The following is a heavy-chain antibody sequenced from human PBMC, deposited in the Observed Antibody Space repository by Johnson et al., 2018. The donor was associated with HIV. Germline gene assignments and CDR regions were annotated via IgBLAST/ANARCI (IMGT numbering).Heavy chain of an antibody. V-gene: IGHV3-74*02. CDR3: ARVQRSGWFHTDAFDL. Sequence: VQLVESGGGVVQPGRSLRLSCAASGFTFSRYWMDWVRQAPGKGLVWVSRIKSDGSSTAYADSVKDRFTISRDNSNNILFLQMSSLRSDDTAVYFCARVQRSGWFHTDAFDLWGQGTMVTVSS. D-gene: IGHD6-19*01. J-gene: IGHJ3*01. CDR2: IKSDGSST. CDR1: GFTFSRYW.